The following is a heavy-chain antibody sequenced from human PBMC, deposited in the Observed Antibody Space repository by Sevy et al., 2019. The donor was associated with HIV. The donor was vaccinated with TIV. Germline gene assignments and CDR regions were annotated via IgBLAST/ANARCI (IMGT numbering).Heavy chain of an antibody. CDR1: GYTFTSYG. V-gene: IGHV1-18*01. Sequence: ASVKVSCKASGYTFTSYGISWVRQAPGQGLEWMGWISAYNGNTNYAQKLQGRVTMTTDTSKSTAYMELRGLRSDDSAVDYCARDRSGYYYYGMDVWGQGTTVTVSS. CDR2: ISAYNGNT. D-gene: IGHD3-10*01. CDR3: ARDRSGYYYYGMDV. J-gene: IGHJ6*02.